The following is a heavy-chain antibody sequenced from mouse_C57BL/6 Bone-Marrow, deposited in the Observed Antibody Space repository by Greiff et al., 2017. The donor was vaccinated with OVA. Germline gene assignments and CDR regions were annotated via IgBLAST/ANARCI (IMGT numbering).Heavy chain of an antibody. V-gene: IGHV1-4*01. CDR1: GYTFTSYT. D-gene: IGHD1-1*01. J-gene: IGHJ2*01. CDR2: INPSSGYT. CDR3: ARDYYYGSSGY. Sequence: QVHVKQSGAELARPGASVKMSCKASGYTFTSYTMHWVKQRPGQGLEWIGYINPSSGYTKYNQKFKDKATLTADKSSSTAYMQLSSLTSEDSAVYYCARDYYYGSSGYWGQGTTLTVSS.